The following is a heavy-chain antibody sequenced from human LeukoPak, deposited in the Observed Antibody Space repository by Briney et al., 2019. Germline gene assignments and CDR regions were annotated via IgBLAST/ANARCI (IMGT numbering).Heavy chain of an antibody. V-gene: IGHV3-23*01. CDR2: ISGSGGST. D-gene: IGHD6-13*01. CDR3: AGLSRTSAPGTTY. J-gene: IGHJ4*02. Sequence: GGSLRLSCAASGFTFSSYAMSWVRQAPGKGLEWVSAISGSGGSTYYADSVKGRFAISRDNAKSSLYLQMNSLRAEDTAVYYCAGLSRTSAPGTTYWGQGTLVTVSS. CDR1: GFTFSSYA.